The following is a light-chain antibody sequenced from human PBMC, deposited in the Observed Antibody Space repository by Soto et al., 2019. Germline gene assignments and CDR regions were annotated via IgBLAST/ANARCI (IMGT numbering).Light chain of an antibody. V-gene: IGKV3-20*01. CDR1: ESVSTN. CDR2: GAS. Sequence: EIEMTQSPATLSLAPGERVTLSCRASESVSTNLAWYQQKPGQAPRLLIYGASSRATGIPDRFSGSGSGTDFTLTISRLEAEDFAVYYCHQYGTSPQTFGQGTKVDI. J-gene: IGKJ1*01. CDR3: HQYGTSPQT.